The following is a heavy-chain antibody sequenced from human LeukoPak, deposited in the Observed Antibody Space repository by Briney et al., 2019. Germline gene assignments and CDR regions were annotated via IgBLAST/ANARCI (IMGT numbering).Heavy chain of an antibody. CDR1: GGSFSGYY. CDR3: ARARGYDYVWGSYRSASYYFDY. D-gene: IGHD3-16*02. V-gene: IGHV4-34*01. CDR2: INHSGST. J-gene: IGHJ4*02. Sequence: SETLSLTCAVYGGSFSGYYWSWIRQPPGKGLEWIGEINHSGSTNYNPSLKSRVTISVDASKNQFSLKLSSVTAADTAVYYCARARGYDYVWGSYRSASYYFDYWGQGTLVTVSS.